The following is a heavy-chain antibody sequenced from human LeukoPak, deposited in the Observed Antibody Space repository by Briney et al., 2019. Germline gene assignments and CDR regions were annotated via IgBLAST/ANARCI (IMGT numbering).Heavy chain of an antibody. V-gene: IGHV3-15*01. Sequence: PGGSLRLSCAASGFTFSNAWMSWVRQAPGKGLEWVGRIKSKTDGGTTDYAAPVKGRFTISRDDSKNTLYLQMNSLKTEDTAVYYCTTDLWAAAGLIDYWGQGTLVTVSS. CDR3: TTDLWAAAGLIDY. J-gene: IGHJ4*02. D-gene: IGHD6-13*01. CDR1: GFTFSNAW. CDR2: IKSKTDGGTT.